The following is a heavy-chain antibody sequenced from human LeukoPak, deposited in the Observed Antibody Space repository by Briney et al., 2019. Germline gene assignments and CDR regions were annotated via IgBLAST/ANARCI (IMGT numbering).Heavy chain of an antibody. CDR2: ISGSGGST. D-gene: IGHD2-15*01. V-gene: IGHV3-23*01. CDR3: AGVVAATGYFDY. CDR1: GFTFSSYA. J-gene: IGHJ4*02. Sequence: GGSLRLSCAASGFTFSSYAMSWFRQAPGKGLEWDSAISGSGGSTYYADSVKGRFTISRDNSKNTLYLQMNSLRAEDTAVYYCAGVVAATGYFDYWGQGTLVTVSS.